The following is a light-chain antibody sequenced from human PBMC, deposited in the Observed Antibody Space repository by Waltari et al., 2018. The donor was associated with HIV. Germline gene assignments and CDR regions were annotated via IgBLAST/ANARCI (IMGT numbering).Light chain of an antibody. CDR2: WAS. V-gene: IGKV4-1*01. Sequence: DIVMTQSPDSLAVSLGERATINCRSSQSLFYTSNSRTYLAWYQLKPGQPPKLLISWASTRESGVPDRFSVSGSGTAFALSISSLQAEDVAVYYCQQYYTPPITFGQGTRLEIK. J-gene: IGKJ5*01. CDR1: QSLFYTSNSRTY. CDR3: QQYYTPPIT.